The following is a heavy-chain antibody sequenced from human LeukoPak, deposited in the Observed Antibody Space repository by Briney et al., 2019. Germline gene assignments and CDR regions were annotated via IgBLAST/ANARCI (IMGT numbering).Heavy chain of an antibody. J-gene: IGHJ4*02. Sequence: GASVKVSCEASGYTFTGYYMHWVRQAPGQGLEWMGWIDPNSGGTNYAQKFQGRVTMTRDTSISTAYMELSRLRSDDTAVYYCAREFRDYGDYRGGYWGQGTLVTVSS. V-gene: IGHV1-2*02. CDR3: AREFRDYGDYRGGY. CDR2: IDPNSGGT. D-gene: IGHD4-17*01. CDR1: GYTFTGYY.